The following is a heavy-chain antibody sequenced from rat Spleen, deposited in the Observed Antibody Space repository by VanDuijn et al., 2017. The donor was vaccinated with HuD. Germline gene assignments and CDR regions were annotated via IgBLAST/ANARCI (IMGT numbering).Heavy chain of an antibody. Sequence: EVQLVESGGGLVQPGRSLKLSCAASGFTFRNYGMAWVRQTLTKGLEWVAFINIGGGDTFYRDSVKGRFTISRDNAKNTQYLQMDSLRSEDTATYYCARQWDYWGQGVMVTVSS. CDR2: INIGGGDT. J-gene: IGHJ2*01. CDR1: GFTFRNYG. CDR3: ARQWDY. V-gene: IGHV5S14*01.